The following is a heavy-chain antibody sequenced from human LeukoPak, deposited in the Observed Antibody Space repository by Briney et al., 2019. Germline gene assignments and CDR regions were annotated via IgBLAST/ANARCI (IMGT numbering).Heavy chain of an antibody. CDR1: GGSFSGYY. V-gene: IGHV4-34*01. D-gene: IGHD3-3*01. CDR2: INHSGST. Sequence: SETLSLTCAVYGGSFSGYYWRWLRQSPGKGLEWIGEINHSGSTNYNPSLKSRVTISVDTSKNQFSLKLSSVTAADTAVYYCARGPAFYDFWSGYHENDFDYWGQGTLVTVSS. J-gene: IGHJ4*02. CDR3: ARGPAFYDFWSGYHENDFDY.